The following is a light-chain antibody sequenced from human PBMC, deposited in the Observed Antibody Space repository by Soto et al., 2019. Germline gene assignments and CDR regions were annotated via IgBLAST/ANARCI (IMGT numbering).Light chain of an antibody. CDR2: AAS. V-gene: IGKV1-39*01. CDR3: QQSYSSPRYT. Sequence: DIQMTQSPSSLSASVGDRVTITCRASQTISSSLNWYQQKAGKAPKLLIYAASSLQSGVPSRFSGSGAGTDFTLTISTLQPEDFATYYCQQSYSSPRYTFGQGTKVEIK. CDR1: QTISSS. J-gene: IGKJ2*01.